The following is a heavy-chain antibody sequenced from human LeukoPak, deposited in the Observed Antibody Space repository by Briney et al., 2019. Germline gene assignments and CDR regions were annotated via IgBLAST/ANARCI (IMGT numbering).Heavy chain of an antibody. Sequence: ASVKVSCKASGGTFSSYAISWVRQAPGQGLEWMGRIIPILGIANYAQKFQGRVTVTADKSTSTAYMELSSLRSEDTAVYYCARDWDTMPPDYWGQGTLVTVSS. J-gene: IGHJ4*02. V-gene: IGHV1-69*04. CDR1: GGTFSSYA. CDR2: IIPILGIA. D-gene: IGHD5-18*01. CDR3: ARDWDTMPPDY.